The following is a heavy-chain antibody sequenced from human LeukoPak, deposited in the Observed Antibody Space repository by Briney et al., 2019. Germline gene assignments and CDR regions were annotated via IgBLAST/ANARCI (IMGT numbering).Heavy chain of an antibody. Sequence: KPSETLSLTCFVAGGSLSSAYWSWIRQPPGKGREWIGYIHYSGSTKYNPSFKSRVTMSIDTSKNHFSLNLSSVTAADTAVYYCARDPGYSDGNSWFDPWGQGTLVTVSS. V-gene: IGHV4-59*01. CDR1: GGSLSSAY. J-gene: IGHJ5*01. CDR3: ARDPGYSDGNSWFDP. CDR2: IHYSGST. D-gene: IGHD5-18*01.